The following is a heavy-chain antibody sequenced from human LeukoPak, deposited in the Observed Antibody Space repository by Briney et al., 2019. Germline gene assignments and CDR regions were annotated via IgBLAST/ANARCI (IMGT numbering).Heavy chain of an antibody. D-gene: IGHD2-2*01. V-gene: IGHV1-2*02. J-gene: IGHJ5*02. CDR3: ARGVRIVVVPAAIYSRFDP. CDR1: GYTFTGYY. Sequence: PVASVKVSCKASGYTFTGYYMHWVRQAPGQGLEWMGWINPNSGGTNYAQKFQGRVTMTRDTSISTAYMELSRLRSDDTAVYYCARGVRIVVVPAAIYSRFDPWGQGTLVTVSS. CDR2: INPNSGGT.